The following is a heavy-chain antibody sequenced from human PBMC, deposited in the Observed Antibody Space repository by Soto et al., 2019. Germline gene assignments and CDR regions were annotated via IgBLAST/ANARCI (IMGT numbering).Heavy chain of an antibody. J-gene: IGHJ4*02. CDR1: GFTFSSYG. CDR3: AKELRGYSSSWYGTLLY. Sequence: GGSLRLSCAASGFTFSSYGMHWVRQAPGKGLEWVAVISYDGSNKYYADSVKGRFTISRDNSKNTLYLQMNSLRAEDTAVYFCAKELRGYSSSWYGTLLYWGQGTLVTVSS. D-gene: IGHD6-13*01. V-gene: IGHV3-30*18. CDR2: ISYDGSNK.